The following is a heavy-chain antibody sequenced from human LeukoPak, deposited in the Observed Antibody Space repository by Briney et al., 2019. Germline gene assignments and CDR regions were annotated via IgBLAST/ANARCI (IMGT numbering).Heavy chain of an antibody. CDR2: INAYNGNT. CDR3: ARRQGTTLNFDY. J-gene: IGHJ4*02. D-gene: IGHD1-1*01. CDR1: GYSFTGYY. V-gene: IGHV1-18*04. Sequence: ASVKVSCKVSGYSFTGYYIHWVRLAPGQGLEWMGWINAYNGNTNYAQNLQGRVTMTTDTSTSTAYMELRSLRSDDTAVYYCARRQGTTLNFDYWGQGTLVTVSS.